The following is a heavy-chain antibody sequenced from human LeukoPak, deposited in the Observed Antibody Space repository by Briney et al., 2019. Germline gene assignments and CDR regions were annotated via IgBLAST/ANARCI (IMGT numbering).Heavy chain of an antibody. D-gene: IGHD4-17*01. CDR1: GFTFSSYG. V-gene: IGHV3-21*01. CDR3: ARNERDDYGDYGMDV. CDR2: INTASSYI. J-gene: IGHJ6*02. Sequence: GGSLRLSCAASGFTFSSYGMSWVRQAPGKGLEWVSSINTASSYIYYADSVKGRFTISRDNAKNSLYLQMNSLGAGDTAVYYCARNERDDYGDYGMDVWGQGTTVTVSS.